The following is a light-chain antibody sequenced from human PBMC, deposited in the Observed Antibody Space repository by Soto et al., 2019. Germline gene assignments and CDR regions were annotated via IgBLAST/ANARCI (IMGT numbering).Light chain of an antibody. J-gene: IGKJ1*01. CDR3: EQYSNSPRT. V-gene: IGKV3-20*01. CDR1: QSVSSSY. Sequence: EIVLTRSPGTLTLSPGERGTLSCRASQSVSSSYLAWYQQKPGQAPRLLIYGIFHRATGIPDRFSASGFGTDFTPTISRLEPEDFAVYYCEQYSNSPRTFGQGTKVDIK. CDR2: GIF.